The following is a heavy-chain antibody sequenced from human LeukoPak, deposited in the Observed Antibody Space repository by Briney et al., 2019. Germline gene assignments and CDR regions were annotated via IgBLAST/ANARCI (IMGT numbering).Heavy chain of an antibody. V-gene: IGHV3-53*01. Sequence: HPGGSLRLSCAASGFSVSDYYMNWVRQAPGKGLEWVSFIYSDGRTYYADSVKGRFTISRDNSRNTLYLQMNSLRVEDTAVYYRARDDIPVIWGQGTLVTVSS. CDR3: ARDDIPVI. J-gene: IGHJ4*02. D-gene: IGHD2-15*01. CDR2: IYSDGRT. CDR1: GFSVSDYY.